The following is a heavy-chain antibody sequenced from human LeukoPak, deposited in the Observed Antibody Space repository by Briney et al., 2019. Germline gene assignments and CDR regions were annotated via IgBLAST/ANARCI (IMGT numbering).Heavy chain of an antibody. V-gene: IGHV1-46*01. CDR1: GYTFTSYY. CDR2: INPSGGST. Sequence: ASVKVSCKASGYTFTSYYMHWVRQAPGQGLGWMGIINPSGGSTSYAQKFQGRVTMTRDTSTSTVYMELSSLRSEDTAVYYCARDFPGYYDSSGRENWFDPWGQGTLVTVSS. J-gene: IGHJ5*02. CDR3: ARDFPGYYDSSGRENWFDP. D-gene: IGHD3-22*01.